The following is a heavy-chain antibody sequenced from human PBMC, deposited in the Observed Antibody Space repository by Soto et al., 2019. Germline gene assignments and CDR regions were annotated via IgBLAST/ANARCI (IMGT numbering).Heavy chain of an antibody. CDR2: INHSGST. V-gene: IGHV4-34*01. CDR3: ARGWLRGNYYDSSGYYFDY. J-gene: IGHJ4*02. D-gene: IGHD3-22*01. Sequence: SETLSLTCAVYGGSFSGYYWSWIRQPPGKGLEWIGEINHSGSTNYNPSLKSRGTISVDTSKNQFSLKLSSVTAADTAVDYCARGWLRGNYYDSSGYYFDYWGQGTLVTVSS. CDR1: GGSFSGYY.